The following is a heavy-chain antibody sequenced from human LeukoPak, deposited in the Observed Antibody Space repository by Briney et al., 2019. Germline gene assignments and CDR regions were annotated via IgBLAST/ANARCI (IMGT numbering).Heavy chain of an antibody. CDR3: ARDPAGWYYDSSGYSEDY. Sequence: ASVKVSCKASGYTFTGYYMHWVRQAPGQGLEWMGRINPNSGGTNYAQKFQGRVTMTRDTSISTAYMELSRLRSDDTAVYYRARDPAGWYYDSSGYSEDYWGQGTLVTVSS. V-gene: IGHV1-2*06. D-gene: IGHD3-22*01. J-gene: IGHJ4*02. CDR1: GYTFTGYY. CDR2: INPNSGGT.